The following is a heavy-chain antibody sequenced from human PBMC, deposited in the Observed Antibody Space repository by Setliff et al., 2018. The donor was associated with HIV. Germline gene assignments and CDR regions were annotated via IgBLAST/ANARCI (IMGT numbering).Heavy chain of an antibody. V-gene: IGHV1-69*13. CDR2: IIPVFETS. CDR3: ARVTTVVTDPLYYHYMDV. Sequence: SVNVSCKASGGTFSNYGISWVRQAPGQGLEYMGGIIPVFETSNYAQRFQGRVTITADESSSTAYMELSSLRYGDTAVYYCARVTTVVTDPLYYHYMDVWGKGTTVTVSS. D-gene: IGHD2-15*01. CDR1: GGTFSNYG. J-gene: IGHJ6*03.